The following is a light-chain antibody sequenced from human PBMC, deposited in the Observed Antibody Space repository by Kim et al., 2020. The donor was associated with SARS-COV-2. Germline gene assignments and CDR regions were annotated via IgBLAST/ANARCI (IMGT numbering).Light chain of an antibody. V-gene: IGLV1-51*01. CDR1: SSNIGDSY. CDR3: GTWDTSLRAPL. CDR2: DNN. Sequence: ELTQPPSVSAAPGQKVTISCSGTSSNIGDSYVSWYQQLPGTAPKLLIYDNNKRPSGIPDRFSGSKSGTSATLAITGLQTGDEADYYCGTWDTSLRAPLFGGGTKVTVL. J-gene: IGLJ2*01.